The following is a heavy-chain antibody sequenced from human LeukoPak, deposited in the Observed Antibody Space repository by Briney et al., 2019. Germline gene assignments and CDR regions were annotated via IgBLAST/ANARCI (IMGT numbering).Heavy chain of an antibody. V-gene: IGHV3-33*01. Sequence: QTGGSLRLSCAASGFTFSSYGMHWVRQAPGKGLEWVAVIWYDGSNKYYADSVKGRFTISRDNSKNTLYLQMNSLRAEDTAVYYCARGHRYYDSSGYLLHYFDYWGQGTLVTVSS. CDR2: IWYDGSNK. J-gene: IGHJ4*02. D-gene: IGHD3-22*01. CDR1: GFTFSSYG. CDR3: ARGHRYYDSSGYLLHYFDY.